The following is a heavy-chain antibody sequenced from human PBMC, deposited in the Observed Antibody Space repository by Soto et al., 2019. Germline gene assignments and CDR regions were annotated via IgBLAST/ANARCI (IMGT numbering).Heavy chain of an antibody. CDR2: LYYSEIT. CDR1: GCLISNYY. Sequence: XETLCLTCAVSGCLISNYYWSWIRQTPGKGLEWIGYLYYSEITKYNPSLQSRVTISVDTSNQFSLKLTSVTAADTAVYYCARGAYDSSVYYNEPFDYWGQGTLVTVSS. D-gene: IGHD3-22*01. J-gene: IGHJ4*02. V-gene: IGHV4-59*01. CDR3: ARGAYDSSVYYNEPFDY.